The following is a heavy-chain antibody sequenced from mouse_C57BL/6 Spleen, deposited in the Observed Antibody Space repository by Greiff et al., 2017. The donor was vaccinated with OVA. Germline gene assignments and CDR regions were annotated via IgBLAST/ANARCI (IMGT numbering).Heavy chain of an antibody. CDR3: ARKEEYRDYFDY. Sequence: QVQLQQSGAELVKPGASVKISCKASGYAFSSYWMNWVKQRPGKGLEWIGQIYPGDGDTNYNGKFKGKATLTADKSSSTAYMQLSSLTSEDSAVYFCARKEEYRDYFDYWGQGTTLTVSS. J-gene: IGHJ2*01. D-gene: IGHD1-3*01. CDR2: IYPGDGDT. V-gene: IGHV1-80*01. CDR1: GYAFSSYW.